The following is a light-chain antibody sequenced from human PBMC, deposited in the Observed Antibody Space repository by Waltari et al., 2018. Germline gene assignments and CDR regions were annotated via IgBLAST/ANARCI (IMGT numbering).Light chain of an antibody. CDR3: CSYAGPNLPVL. Sequence: QPALSQPASVSGSPGQSITISCSGTSSDIGAYNFVSWYQQHPGKAPKIVIYEVTERPSWVSNRFSGSKSGNTASLTISGLQAEDEADYYCCSYAGPNLPVLFGGGTRLNVL. CDR2: EVT. J-gene: IGLJ2*01. CDR1: SSDIGAYNF. V-gene: IGLV2-23*02.